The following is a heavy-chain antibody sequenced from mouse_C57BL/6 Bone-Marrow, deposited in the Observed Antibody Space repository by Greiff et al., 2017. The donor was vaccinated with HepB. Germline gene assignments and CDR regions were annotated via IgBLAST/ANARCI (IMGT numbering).Heavy chain of an antibody. D-gene: IGHD2-4*01. CDR1: GYTFISYG. J-gene: IGHJ3*01. V-gene: IGHV1-81*01. CDR3: ARERDYGPFAY. CDR2: IYPRSGNT. Sequence: QVQLQQSGAELARPGASVKLSCKASGYTFISYGISWVKQRTGQGLEWIGEIYPRSGNTYYNEKFKGKATLTADKSSSTAYMELRSLTSEDSAVYFCARERDYGPFAYWGQGTLVTVSA.